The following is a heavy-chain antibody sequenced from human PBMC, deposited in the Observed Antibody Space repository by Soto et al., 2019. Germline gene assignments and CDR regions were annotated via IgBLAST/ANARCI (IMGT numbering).Heavy chain of an antibody. CDR3: ASQIRWLQSRVFRY. CDR1: DFSFTSHG. CDR2: ISLYNGNT. V-gene: IGHV1-18*04. D-gene: IGHD5-12*01. J-gene: IGHJ4*02. Sequence: ASVKVSCKAYDFSFTSHGISWVRQAPGQGLEWMGWISLYNGNTNYAQQFQGRVAMTTDTSTSTAYMELRSLRSDDTAMYYCASQIRWLQSRVFRYWGQGTLVTVSS.